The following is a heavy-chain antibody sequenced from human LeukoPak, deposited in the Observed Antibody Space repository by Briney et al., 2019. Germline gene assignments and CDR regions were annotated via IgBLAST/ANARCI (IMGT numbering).Heavy chain of an antibody. CDR3: ARDYCSRTSFGCYYGMDV. V-gene: IGHV3-20*04. Sequence: PGGSLRLSCAASGFTFGDYGMSWVRQAPGKGLEWVSGINWNGGSTGYADSVKGRFNISRDNAKNSLYLQMNSLRAEDTALYYCARDYCSRTSFGCYYGMDVWGEGTTLTVPS. D-gene: IGHD2-2*01. CDR2: INWNGGST. CDR1: GFTFGDYG. J-gene: IGHJ6*04.